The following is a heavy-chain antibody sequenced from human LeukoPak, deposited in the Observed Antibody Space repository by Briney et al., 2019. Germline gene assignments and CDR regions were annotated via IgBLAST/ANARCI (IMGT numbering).Heavy chain of an antibody. V-gene: IGHV1-18*01. D-gene: IGHD2/OR15-2a*01. CDR1: GYTFTSFG. CDR2: IGAYNGNT. CDR3: AREKNYGTDV. J-gene: IGHJ6*02. Sequence: GASVKVSCKASGYTFTSFGISWVRQAPGQGLEWTGWIGAYNGNTNYAQKFQGRVTMTTDTSTSTAYMELRSLRSDDTAVYYCAREKNYGTDVWGQGTTVTVSS.